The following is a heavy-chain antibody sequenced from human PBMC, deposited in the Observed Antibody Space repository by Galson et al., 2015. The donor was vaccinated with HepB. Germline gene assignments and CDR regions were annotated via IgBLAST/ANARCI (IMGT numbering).Heavy chain of an antibody. D-gene: IGHD6-13*01. V-gene: IGHV4-39*07. Sequence: ETLSLTCTVSGGSISSSSYYWGWIRQPPGKGLEWIGSIYYSGSTYYNPSLKSRVTISVDTSKNQFSLKLSSVTAADTAVYYCARADSSSWYFLPGNFDYWGQGTLVTVSS. CDR2: IYYSGST. CDR1: GGSISSSSYY. J-gene: IGHJ4*02. CDR3: ARADSSSWYFLPGNFDY.